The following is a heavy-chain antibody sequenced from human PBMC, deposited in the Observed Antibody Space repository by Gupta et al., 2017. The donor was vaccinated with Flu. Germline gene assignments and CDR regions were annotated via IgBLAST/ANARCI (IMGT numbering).Heavy chain of an antibody. CDR2: ISYDGSNK. Sequence: QVQLVESGGGVVQPGRSLRLSCAASGFTFSSYGMHWVCQAPGKGLEWVAVISYDGSNKYYADSVKGRFTISRDNSKNTLYLQMNSLRAEDTAVYYCAKDTAVAGYYYYGMDVWGQGTTVTVSS. V-gene: IGHV3-30*18. CDR1: GFTFSSYG. D-gene: IGHD6-19*01. J-gene: IGHJ6*02. CDR3: AKDTAVAGYYYYGMDV.